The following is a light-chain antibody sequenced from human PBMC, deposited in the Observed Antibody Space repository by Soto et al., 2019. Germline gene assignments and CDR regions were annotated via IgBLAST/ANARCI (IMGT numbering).Light chain of an antibody. CDR1: QSVSSSY. Sequence: EIVLTQSPGTLSLSPGERATLSCRDSQSVSSSYLAWYQQKPGQAPRLLIYGASSRATGIPDRFSGSGSGTDFTLTISRLEPEDFAVYYCQQYGSSPLLTFGGGTKVEIK. CDR2: GAS. J-gene: IGKJ4*01. V-gene: IGKV3-20*01. CDR3: QQYGSSPLLT.